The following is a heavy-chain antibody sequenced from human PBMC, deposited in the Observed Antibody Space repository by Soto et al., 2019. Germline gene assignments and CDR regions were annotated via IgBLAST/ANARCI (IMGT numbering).Heavy chain of an antibody. D-gene: IGHD1-1*01. CDR1: GFTFSRYW. J-gene: IGHJ4*02. V-gene: IGHV3-74*01. Sequence: EVQLAESGGGLIQPGGSLRLSCATSGFTFSRYWIHWVRQAPGEGLVWVSRISGDGVHTDYAESVKGRFTVSRDIAKSTGYLQMNNLRAEDTAVYYCAKDKGVFNWATSYFDYWGQGALVTVSS. CDR2: ISGDGVHT. CDR3: AKDKGVFNWATSYFDY.